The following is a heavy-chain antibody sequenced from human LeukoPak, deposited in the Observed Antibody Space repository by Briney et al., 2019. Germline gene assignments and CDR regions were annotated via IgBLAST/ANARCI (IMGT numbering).Heavy chain of an antibody. J-gene: IGHJ4*02. D-gene: IGHD2-15*01. CDR3: ARAAPATATLDY. V-gene: IGHV1-69*04. CDR1: GGTFSSYA. Sequence: GASVKVSCKASGGTFSSYAISWVRQAPGQRLEWMGRIIPILGIANYAQKFQGRVTITADKSTSTAYMELSSLRSEDTAVYYCARAAPATATLDYWGQGTLVIVSS. CDR2: IIPILGIA.